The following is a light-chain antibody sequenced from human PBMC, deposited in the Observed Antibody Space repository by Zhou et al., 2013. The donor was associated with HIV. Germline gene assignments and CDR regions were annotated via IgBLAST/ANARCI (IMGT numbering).Light chain of an antibody. CDR2: GVS. CDR3: QQYGNSPIT. CDR1: QSVSSSY. J-gene: IGKJ5*01. Sequence: EIVLTQSPGTLSLSPGERATLSCRASQSVSSSYLAWYQQKPGQAPRLLIYGVSSRATGIPDRFSGSGSGTDFTLTISRLEAEDFAVFYCQQYGNSPITFGQGTRLEIK. V-gene: IGKV3-20*01.